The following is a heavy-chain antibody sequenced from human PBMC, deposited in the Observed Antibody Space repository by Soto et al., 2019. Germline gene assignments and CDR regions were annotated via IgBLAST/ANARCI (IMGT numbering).Heavy chain of an antibody. CDR2: INSDGSST. Sequence: SLRLSCAASGFTFSSYWMHWVRQAPGKGLVWVSRINSDGSSTSYADSVEGRFTISRDNAKNMLYLQMNSLRADDTAIYYCARVRLRSTGWYPWGQGTLVTV. D-gene: IGHD6-19*01. CDR3: ARVRLRSTGWYP. CDR1: GFTFSSYW. J-gene: IGHJ5*02. V-gene: IGHV3-74*01.